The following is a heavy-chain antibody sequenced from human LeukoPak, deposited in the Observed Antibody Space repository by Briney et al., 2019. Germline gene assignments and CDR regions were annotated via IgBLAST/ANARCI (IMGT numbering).Heavy chain of an antibody. CDR1: GFTFNTSA. J-gene: IGHJ4*02. CDR2: IYSGGST. V-gene: IGHV3-53*05. D-gene: IGHD3-10*01. Sequence: GGSLRLSCAASGFTFNTSALGWVRQAPGKGLEWVSVIYSGGSTYYADSVKDRFTISRDNSKDTVYLQMNSLRSEDTAVYYCARVDGSGSYYTGPFDYWGQGTLVTVSS. CDR3: ARVDGSGSYYTGPFDY.